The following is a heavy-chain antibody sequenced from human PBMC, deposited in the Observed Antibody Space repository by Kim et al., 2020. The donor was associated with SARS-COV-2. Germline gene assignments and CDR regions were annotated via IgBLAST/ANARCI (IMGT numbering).Heavy chain of an antibody. CDR1: GGSISSYY. CDR3: ARADSSSWYGRGYFDY. Sequence: SETLSLTCTVSGGSISSYYWSWIRQPPGKGLEWIGYIYYSGSTNYNPSLKSRVTISVDTSKNQFSLKLSSVTAADTAVYYCARADSSSWYGRGYFDYWGQGTLVTVSS. D-gene: IGHD6-13*01. CDR2: IYYSGST. V-gene: IGHV4-59*01. J-gene: IGHJ4*02.